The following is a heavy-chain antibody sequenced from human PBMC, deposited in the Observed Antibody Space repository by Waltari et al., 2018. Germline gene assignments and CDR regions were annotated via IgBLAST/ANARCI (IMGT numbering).Heavy chain of an antibody. Sequence: QVQLQQWGAGLLKPSETLSLTCAVYGGSFSGYSWTWIRQPPGKGLDGIGEINHSGSTNYNPSLKSRVTISVDTSKNQFSLKLSSVTAADTAVYYCASRYFDWLRDYWGQGTLVTVSS. V-gene: IGHV4-34*01. CDR2: INHSGST. CDR1: GGSFSGYS. J-gene: IGHJ4*02. CDR3: ASRYFDWLRDY. D-gene: IGHD3-9*01.